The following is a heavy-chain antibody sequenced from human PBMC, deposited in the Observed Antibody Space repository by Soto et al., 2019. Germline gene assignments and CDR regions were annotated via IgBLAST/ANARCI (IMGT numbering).Heavy chain of an antibody. CDR2: IYYSGST. D-gene: IGHD2-15*01. CDR1: GGSISSSSYY. CDR3: ARVVYCSGGSCYYAFDI. V-gene: IGHV4-39*07. Sequence: SETLSLTCTVSGGSISSSSYYWGWIRQPPGKGLEWIGSIYYSGSTYPNPSLKSRVTISVDTSKNQFSLKLSSVTAADTAVYYCARVVYCSGGSCYYAFDIWGQGTMVTVSS. J-gene: IGHJ3*02.